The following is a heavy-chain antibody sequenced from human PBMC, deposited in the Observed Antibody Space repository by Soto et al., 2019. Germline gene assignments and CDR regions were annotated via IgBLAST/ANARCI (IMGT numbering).Heavy chain of an antibody. J-gene: IGHJ4*02. CDR3: TTHGSYYLAHPVDY. D-gene: IGHD1-26*01. Sequence: EVQLVESGGGLVKPGGSLRLSCAASGFTFSNAWMNWVRQAPGKGLEWVGRIKSKTDGGTTDYAAPVKGRFTISRDDSKTTLYLQMNSLKTEATAVYYCTTHGSYYLAHPVDYWGQGTLVTVSS. V-gene: IGHV3-15*07. CDR1: GFTFSNAW. CDR2: IKSKTDGGTT.